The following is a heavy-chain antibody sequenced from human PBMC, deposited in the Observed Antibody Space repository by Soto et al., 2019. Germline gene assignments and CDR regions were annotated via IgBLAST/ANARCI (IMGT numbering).Heavy chain of an antibody. D-gene: IGHD2-2*01. J-gene: IGHJ6*02. CDR3: AKAGFGNVVPDSLLGPYYYYYGMDV. V-gene: IGHV3-23*01. CDR1: GFTFSSYA. Sequence: GGSLRLSCAASGFTFSSYAMSWVRQAPGKGLEWVSAISGSGGSTYYADSVKGRFTISRDNSKNTLYLQMNSLRAEDTAVYYCAKAGFGNVVPDSLLGPYYYYYGMDVWGQGTTVTVYS. CDR2: ISGSGGST.